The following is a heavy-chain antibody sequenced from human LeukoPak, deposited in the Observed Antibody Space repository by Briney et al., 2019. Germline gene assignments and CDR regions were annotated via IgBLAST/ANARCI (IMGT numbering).Heavy chain of an antibody. J-gene: IGHJ4*02. Sequence: GESLQISFQVSGYTFTSYWIGWVRPMPGKGLEWMGIFFPRDSDTRYSPSFQGQVTISADKSISTAYLQWSSLRASDTAMYYCARRVTDTRGYYSAYYFDYWGQGTLVTVSS. CDR1: GYTFTSYW. CDR2: FFPRDSDT. D-gene: IGHD3-22*01. V-gene: IGHV5-51*01. CDR3: ARRVTDTRGYYSAYYFDY.